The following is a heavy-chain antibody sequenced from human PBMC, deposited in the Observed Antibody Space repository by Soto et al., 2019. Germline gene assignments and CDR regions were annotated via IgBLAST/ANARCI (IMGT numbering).Heavy chain of an antibody. V-gene: IGHV3-30-3*01. D-gene: IGHD6-19*01. CDR1: GFTFSSYA. CDR2: ISYDGSNK. CDR3: ARDRSSGWDHDIYYYYGMDV. J-gene: IGHJ6*02. Sequence: GGSLRLSCAASGFTFSSYAMHWVRQAPGKGLEWVAVISYDGSNKYYADSVKGRFTISRDNSKNTLYLQMNSLRAEDTAVYYCARDRSSGWDHDIYYYYGMDVWGQGTTVTVS.